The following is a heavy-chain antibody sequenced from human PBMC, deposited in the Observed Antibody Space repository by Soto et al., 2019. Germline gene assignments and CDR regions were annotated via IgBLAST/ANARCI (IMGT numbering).Heavy chain of an antibody. CDR2: INWKSDI. D-gene: IGHD3-16*01. Sequence: GGSLRLSCAVSGFTFDDNAMHWVRQAPEKSLERVSGINWKSDIGYADSVKGRFTISRDNAENSLYLQMNSLRAEDTALYYCAISRDRGGSTTFIYWGQGTQVTVSS. CDR1: GFTFDDNA. J-gene: IGHJ4*02. V-gene: IGHV3-9*01. CDR3: AISRDRGGSTTFIY.